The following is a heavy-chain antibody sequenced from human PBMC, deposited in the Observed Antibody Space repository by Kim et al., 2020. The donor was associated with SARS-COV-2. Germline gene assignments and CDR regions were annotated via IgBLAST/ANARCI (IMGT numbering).Heavy chain of an antibody. V-gene: IGHV3-48*02. CDR3: ARYRSDYGDYVFSY. J-gene: IGHJ4*02. CDR1: GFTFSSHS. D-gene: IGHD4-17*01. Sequence: GGSLRLSCAASGFTFSSHSMNWVRQAPGKGLEWVSYISSSSSTIYYADSVKGRFTISRDNAKNSLYLQMNSLRDEDTAVYYCARYRSDYGDYVFSYWGQGTLVTVSS. CDR2: ISSSSSTI.